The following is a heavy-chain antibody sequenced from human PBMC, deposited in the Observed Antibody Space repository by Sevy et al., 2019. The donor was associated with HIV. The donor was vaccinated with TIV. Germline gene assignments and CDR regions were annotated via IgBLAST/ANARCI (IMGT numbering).Heavy chain of an antibody. CDR1: GFTFGNYW. CDR2: INNDGSNR. J-gene: IGHJ3*02. V-gene: IGHV3-74*01. D-gene: IGHD3-10*02. CDR3: GREMISFVPGVPDAFDI. Sequence: GGSLRLSCAASGFTFGNYWMHWVRQAPGKGLVWISRINNDGSNRNYADSVKGRFTTTRDNAKNRLYQQMSRLRAEDTAVYLCGREMISFVPGVPDAFDIWGHGTMVTVSS.